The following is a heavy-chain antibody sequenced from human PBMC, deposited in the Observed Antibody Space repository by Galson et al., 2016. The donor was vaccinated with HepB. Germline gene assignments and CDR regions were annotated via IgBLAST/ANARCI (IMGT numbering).Heavy chain of an antibody. Sequence: SLRLSCAASGFTFSNYWMHWVRQSPGKGLVWLARIKNDGASTIYADDVKDRLSISRDNTNNTLHLQMNSLRVDDTAVYFCASEQSSTFEIDYWGQGILVTVSS. D-gene: IGHD3-9*01. CDR3: ASEQSSTFEIDY. CDR1: GFTFSNYW. J-gene: IGHJ4*02. CDR2: IKNDGAST. V-gene: IGHV3-74*01.